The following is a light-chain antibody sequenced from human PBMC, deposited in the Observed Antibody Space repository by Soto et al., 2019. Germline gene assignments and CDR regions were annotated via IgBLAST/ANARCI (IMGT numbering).Light chain of an antibody. Sequence: QSVLTQPPSASGTPGQRVTISCSGSSSNIGSNTVNWYQQLPGTAPKLLIYSNNQRPSGVPDRFSGSKSGTSASLAISWLQSEDEADYYCAAWDDSLNGPHVVFGGGTKLTVL. CDR2: SNN. CDR1: SSNIGSNT. J-gene: IGLJ2*01. V-gene: IGLV1-44*01. CDR3: AAWDDSLNGPHVV.